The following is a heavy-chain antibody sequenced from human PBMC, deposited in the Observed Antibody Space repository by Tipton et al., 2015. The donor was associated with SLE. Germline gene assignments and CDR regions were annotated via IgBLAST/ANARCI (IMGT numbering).Heavy chain of an antibody. Sequence: TLSLTCTVSGGSVSSSSFYWAWIRQPPGKGLEWIGIIYYTGKTFSNPSLERRVTLSVDTSTNRFSLKMRSVTAADTAVYFCAREPSSDWGFDSWGQGTLFTVSS. CDR3: AREPSSDWGFDS. CDR2: IYYTGKT. V-gene: IGHV4-39*07. CDR1: GGSVSSSSFY. J-gene: IGHJ4*02. D-gene: IGHD6-25*01.